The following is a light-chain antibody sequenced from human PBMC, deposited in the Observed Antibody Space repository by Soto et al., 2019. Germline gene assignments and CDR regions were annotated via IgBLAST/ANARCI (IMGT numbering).Light chain of an antibody. CDR2: RIF. CDR3: LQHYSWPWT. Sequence: EIVMTQSPGTVSVFPGETVTLSCRASQSVSGYLDWFHHKPGQAPRLVLLRIFTRAIGVPARFSGSGSETEFTLTISGLQSEDSGVYYCLQHYSWPWTFGQGTKVEIK. CDR1: QSVSGY. J-gene: IGKJ1*01. V-gene: IGKV3-15*01.